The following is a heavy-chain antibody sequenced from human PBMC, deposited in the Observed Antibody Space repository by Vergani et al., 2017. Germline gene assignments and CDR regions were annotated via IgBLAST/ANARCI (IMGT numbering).Heavy chain of an antibody. Sequence: QVQLVQSGSELKKPGASVKVSCKASGYTFTSYYMHWVRQAPGQGLEWMGIINPSGGSTSYAQKFQGRVTMTRDTSTSTVYMELSSLRAEDTAVYYCAKGGITLPGGASSSYFDYWGQGTLVTVSS. V-gene: IGHV1-46*01. J-gene: IGHJ4*02. CDR1: GYTFTSYY. CDR2: INPSGGST. CDR3: AKGGITLPGGASSSYFDY. D-gene: IGHD1-14*01.